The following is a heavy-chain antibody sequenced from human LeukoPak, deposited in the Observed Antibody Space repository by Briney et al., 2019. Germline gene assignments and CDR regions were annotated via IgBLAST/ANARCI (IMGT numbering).Heavy chain of an antibody. D-gene: IGHD1-7*01. CDR3: ARVVGTDEGADY. CDR2: IKPDGSEK. V-gene: IGHV3-7*04. CDR1: GFTFRHYW. Sequence: QPGGSLRLSCAASGFTFRHYWMNWVRQASGKGLEWVANIKPDGSEKRYADSVKGRFTISRDNAENSLYLQMNSPRAGDTAVYYCARVVGTDEGADYWGQGTLVTVSS. J-gene: IGHJ4*02.